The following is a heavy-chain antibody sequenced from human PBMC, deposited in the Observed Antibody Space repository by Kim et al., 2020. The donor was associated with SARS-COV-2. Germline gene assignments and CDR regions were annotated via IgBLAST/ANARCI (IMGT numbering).Heavy chain of an antibody. J-gene: IGHJ6*02. CDR1: GGSISSYY. V-gene: IGHV4-4*07. CDR3: ARDGYSSLYYYYGMDV. CDR2: IYTSGST. Sequence: SETLSLTCTVSGGSISSYYWSWIRQPAGKGLEWIGRIYTSGSTNYNPSLKSRVTMSVDTSKNQFSLKLSSVTAADTAVYYCARDGYSSLYYYYGMDVWSQGTTVTVSS. D-gene: IGHD5-18*01.